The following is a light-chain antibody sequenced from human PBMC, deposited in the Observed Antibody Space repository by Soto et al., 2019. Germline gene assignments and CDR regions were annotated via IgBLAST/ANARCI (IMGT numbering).Light chain of an antibody. CDR2: LGS. V-gene: IGKV2-28*01. Sequence: DIVLTQSPVSLPVTPGEPASISCRSSQSLLHSNGYNYLDWFLQKPGQSPQLLISLGSNRASGVPDRFSGSGSGTDFTLKISRVEAEDVGVSYCMQALQSPKTFGQGTKVELK. J-gene: IGKJ1*01. CDR3: MQALQSPKT. CDR1: QSLLHSNGYNY.